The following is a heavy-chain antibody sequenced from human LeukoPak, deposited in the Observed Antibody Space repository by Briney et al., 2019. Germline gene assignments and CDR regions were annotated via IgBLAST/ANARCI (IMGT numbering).Heavy chain of an antibody. V-gene: IGHV3-49*04. D-gene: IGHD5-18*01. J-gene: IGHJ4*02. CDR1: GFTFISYA. Sequence: PGWSLRLSCPASGFTFISYAMSWVRPAPGKGLEWVGFIRSKGYGETTEYAASVKGRFTISRDDSKSIAYLQMNSQKTEGTAVYYCARELRYSYGQYYFDFWGQGTLVTVSS. CDR3: ARELRYSYGQYYFDF. CDR2: IRSKGYGETT.